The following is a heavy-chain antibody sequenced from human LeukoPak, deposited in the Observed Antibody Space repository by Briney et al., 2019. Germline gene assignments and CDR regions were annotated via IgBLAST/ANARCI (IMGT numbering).Heavy chain of an antibody. CDR2: INPSGGST. CDR1: GYTFTSYY. J-gene: IGHJ5*02. CDR3: ARDGVVGYTDSNWFDP. D-gene: IGHD5-24*01. V-gene: IGHV1-46*01. Sequence: ASVKVSCKASGYTFTSYYMHWVRQAPGQGLEWMGIINPSGGSTSYAQKFQGRVTMTGDTSTSTVYMELSSLRSEDTAVYYCARDGVVGYTDSNWFDPWGQGTLVTVSS.